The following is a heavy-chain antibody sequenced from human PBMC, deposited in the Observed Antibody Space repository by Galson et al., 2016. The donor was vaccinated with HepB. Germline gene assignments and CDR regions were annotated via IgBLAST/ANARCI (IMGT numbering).Heavy chain of an antibody. V-gene: IGHV4-39*01. Sequence: SETLSLTCTVSGGFVKNSTYYWGWIRQPPGKGLEWIGNMFYSGTAYYSPSLRSRVTISVDTSKNQFFLNLRSLTAADTAVYYCVSLHSGWFIEFDYWGQGTLVTVSS. D-gene: IGHD6-19*01. CDR1: GGFVKNSTYY. CDR2: MFYSGTA. J-gene: IGHJ4*02. CDR3: VSLHSGWFIEFDY.